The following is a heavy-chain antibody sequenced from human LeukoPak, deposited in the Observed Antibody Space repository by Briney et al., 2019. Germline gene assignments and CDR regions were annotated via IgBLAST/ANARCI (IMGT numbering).Heavy chain of an antibody. J-gene: IGHJ3*02. Sequence: SETLSLTCTVSGGSISSGSYYWSWIRQPAGKGLEWIGRIYTSGSTNYNPSLKSQVTISVDTSKNQFSLKLSSVTAADTAVYYCAREGLGWGSAAFDIWGQGTMVTVSS. CDR2: IYTSGST. CDR1: GGSISSGSYY. V-gene: IGHV4-61*02. D-gene: IGHD7-27*01. CDR3: AREGLGWGSAAFDI.